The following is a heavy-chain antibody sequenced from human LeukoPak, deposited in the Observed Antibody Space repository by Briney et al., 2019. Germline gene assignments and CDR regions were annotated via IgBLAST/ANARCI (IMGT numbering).Heavy chain of an antibody. CDR1: GGSISSYY. D-gene: IGHD6-13*01. J-gene: IGHJ5*02. Sequence: SETLSLTCTVSGGSISSYYWSWIRQPPREGLGWIGYIYYSGSTNYNPSLKSRVTVSVDTSKNQFSLKLSSVTAADTAVYYCARGYTSSWSNWFDPWGQGTLVTVSS. CDR2: IYYSGST. CDR3: ARGYTSSWSNWFDP. V-gene: IGHV4-59*01.